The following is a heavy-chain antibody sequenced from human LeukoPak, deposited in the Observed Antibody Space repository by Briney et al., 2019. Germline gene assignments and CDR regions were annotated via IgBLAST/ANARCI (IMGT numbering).Heavy chain of an antibody. D-gene: IGHD3-22*01. J-gene: IGHJ4*02. CDR1: GFTFSSYE. CDR3: ARVLLYYYDQDY. Sequence: GGSLRLSCAASGFTFSSYEMNWVRQAPGKGLEWVSYISSSSSYIYYADSVKGRFTISRDNAKNSLYLQMNSLRAEDTAVYYCARVLLYYYDQDYWGQGTLVTVSS. V-gene: IGHV3-21*05. CDR2: ISSSSSYI.